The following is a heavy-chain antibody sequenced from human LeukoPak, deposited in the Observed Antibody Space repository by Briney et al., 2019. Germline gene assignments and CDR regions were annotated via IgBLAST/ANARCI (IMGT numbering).Heavy chain of an antibody. CDR1: GGTFSSYA. V-gene: IGHV1-69*05. D-gene: IGHD5-24*01. CDR3: ARDGVGRDGYNSYYFDY. J-gene: IGHJ4*02. CDR2: IIPIFGTA. Sequence: ASVKVSCNASGGTFSSYAISWVQQAPGQGLEWMGRIIPIFGTANYAQKFQGRVTITTDESTSTAYMELSSLRSEDTAVYYCARDGVGRDGYNSYYFDYWGQGTLVTVSS.